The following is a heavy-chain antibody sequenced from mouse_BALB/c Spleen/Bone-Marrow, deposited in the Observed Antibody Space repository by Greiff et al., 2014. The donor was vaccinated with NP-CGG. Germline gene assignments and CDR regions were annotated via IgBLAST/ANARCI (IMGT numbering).Heavy chain of an antibody. CDR2: INPYNGDT. D-gene: IGHD1-1*01. CDR3: ARSGYYGSSYFDY. Sequence: VQLQQPGPELVKPGASVKISCKASGYSFTGYFMNWVMQSHGKSLEWIGRINPYNGDTFYNQKFKGKATLTVDKSSSTAHMELRSLASEGSAVYYCARSGYYGSSYFDYWGQGTTLTVSS. CDR1: GYSFTGYF. V-gene: IGHV1-20*02. J-gene: IGHJ2*01.